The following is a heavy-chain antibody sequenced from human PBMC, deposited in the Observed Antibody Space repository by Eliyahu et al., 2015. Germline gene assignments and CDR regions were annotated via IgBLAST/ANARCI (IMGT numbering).Heavy chain of an antibody. V-gene: IGHV3-33*01. J-gene: IGHJ5*02. CDR3: ARDMGVWGQQLNWFDP. D-gene: IGHD6-13*01. CDR2: IWYDGSNX. CDR1: GFTFSXYG. Sequence: QVQLVESGGGVVQPGRSLRLXXAASGFTFSXYGMHWVRQAPGKGLEWVAVIWYDGSNXYYADSVKGRFTISRDNSKNTLYLQMNSLRAEDTAVYYCARDMGVWGQQLNWFDPWGQGTLVTVSS.